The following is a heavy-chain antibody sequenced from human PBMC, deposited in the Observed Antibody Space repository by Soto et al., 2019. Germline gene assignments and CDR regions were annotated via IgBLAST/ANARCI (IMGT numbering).Heavy chain of an antibody. CDR1: GYSFTFYY. D-gene: IGHD2-2*02. V-gene: IGHV1-46*01. J-gene: IGHJ4*02. CDR3: ARGRRHTF. CDR2: INPDGGAT. Sequence: QVQLLQSGAEVKKPGASVIISCKASGYSFTFYYIYWVRQAPGQGLEWIGKINPDGGATTYAQTFQGRVAITSDASTGTVYLELSSLTSDVTAVYFCARGRRHTFWGQGTLVSVSS.